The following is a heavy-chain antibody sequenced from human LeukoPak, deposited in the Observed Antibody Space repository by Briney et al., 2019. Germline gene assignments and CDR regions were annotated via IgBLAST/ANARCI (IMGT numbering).Heavy chain of an antibody. D-gene: IGHD2-21*02. CDR2: IFHSGST. J-gene: IGHJ4*02. CDR1: GGSISSSNW. V-gene: IGHV4-4*02. Sequence: SGTLSLTCAVSGGSISSSNWWSWVRQPPGKGLEWIGEIFHSGSTNYNPSLKSRVTISVDTSKNQFSLKLSSVTAADTAVYYCARTEVYCGGDCYSAIDYWGQGALVTVSS. CDR3: ARTEVYCGGDCYSAIDY.